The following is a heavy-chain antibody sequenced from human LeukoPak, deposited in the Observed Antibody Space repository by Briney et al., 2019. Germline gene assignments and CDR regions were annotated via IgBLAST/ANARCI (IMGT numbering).Heavy chain of an antibody. CDR3: ARVGFLVVAQPRGDYYYYMDV. CDR2: ISAYNGNT. Sequence: ASVKLSCKASGYTFTSYSISWVRQAPGQGLEWMGWISAYNGNTNYAQTLKGRVTMTTDTSTSTAYLELRSLRSDDTAVYYCARVGFLVVAQPRGDYYYYMDVWGKGTTVTVSS. D-gene: IGHD2-15*01. CDR1: GYTFTSYS. J-gene: IGHJ6*03. V-gene: IGHV1-18*01.